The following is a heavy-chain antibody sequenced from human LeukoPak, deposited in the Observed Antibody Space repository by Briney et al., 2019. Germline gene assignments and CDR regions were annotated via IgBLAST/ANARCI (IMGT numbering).Heavy chain of an antibody. CDR1: GYTFTSYA. CDR3: ARECSMVRGVIIANWFDP. J-gene: IGHJ5*02. CDR2: INAGNGNT. Sequence: ASVKVSCKASGYTFTSYAMHWVRQAPGQRLEWMGWINAGNGNTKYSQKFQGRVTITRDTSASTAYMELSSLRSEDTAVYYCARECSMVRGVIIANWFDPWGQGTLVTVSS. V-gene: IGHV1-3*01. D-gene: IGHD3-10*01.